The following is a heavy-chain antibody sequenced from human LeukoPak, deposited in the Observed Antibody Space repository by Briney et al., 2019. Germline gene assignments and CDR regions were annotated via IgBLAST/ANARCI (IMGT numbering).Heavy chain of an antibody. CDR2: INHSGST. J-gene: IGHJ4*02. CDR1: GGSFSGYY. D-gene: IGHD3-10*01. CDR3: ARGLILWFGESDYFDY. Sequence: SETLSLTCAVYGGSFSGYYWSWIRQPPGKGLEWIGEINHSGSTNYNPSLKSRVTISVDTSKNQFSLRLSSVTAADTAVYHCARGLILWFGESDYFDYWGQGTLVTVSS. V-gene: IGHV4-34*01.